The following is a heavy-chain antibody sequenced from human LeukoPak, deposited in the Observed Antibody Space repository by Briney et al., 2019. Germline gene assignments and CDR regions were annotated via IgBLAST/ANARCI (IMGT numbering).Heavy chain of an antibody. J-gene: IGHJ3*02. CDR2: ISPYNGNT. D-gene: IGHD5-24*01. CDR1: GYTFTSYG. Sequence: GASVKVSCKASGYTFTSYGISWVRQAPGQGLEWMGWISPYNGNTNYAQKLQGRVTMTTDTSTSTAYMELRSLRSDDTAVYYCARPIEMATIGALDAFDIWGQGTMVTVSS. CDR3: ARPIEMATIGALDAFDI. V-gene: IGHV1-18*01.